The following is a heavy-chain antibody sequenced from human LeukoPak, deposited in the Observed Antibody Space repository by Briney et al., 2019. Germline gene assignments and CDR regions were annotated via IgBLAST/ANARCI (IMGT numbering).Heavy chain of an antibody. Sequence: SETLSLTCTVSGYSISSGYFWGWIRQPPGKGLEWIGSIYHSGSTSYNPSLKSRLTISVDTSKNRFSLKLNFVTAADTAMYYCARMFRSSWYINWFDPWGQGTLVTVSS. CDR2: IYHSGST. V-gene: IGHV4-38-2*02. CDR3: ARMFRSSWYINWFDP. J-gene: IGHJ5*02. CDR1: GYSISSGYF. D-gene: IGHD6-13*01.